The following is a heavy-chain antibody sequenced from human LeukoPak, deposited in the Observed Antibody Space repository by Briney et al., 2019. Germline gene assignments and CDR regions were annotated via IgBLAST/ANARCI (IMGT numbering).Heavy chain of an antibody. V-gene: IGHV4-61*01. D-gene: IGHD5-12*01. Sequence: PSQTLSLTCTVSGGSISSGSYYWSWIRQPPGKGLEWIGYIYNSGNTNYNPSLKSRVTMSIDRSKNQFSLKLSSMTAADTAVYYCARDGPYSGHGGLDYWGQGTLVTVSS. CDR3: ARDGPYSGHGGLDY. CDR2: IYNSGNT. CDR1: GGSISSGSYY. J-gene: IGHJ4*02.